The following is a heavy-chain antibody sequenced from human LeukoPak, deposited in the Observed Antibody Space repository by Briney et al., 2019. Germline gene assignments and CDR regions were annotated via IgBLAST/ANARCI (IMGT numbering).Heavy chain of an antibody. J-gene: IGHJ1*01. D-gene: IGHD3-22*01. Sequence: PGGSLRLSCAASGFAVSNNYMSWVRQTPGKGLEWVSIIYGGGSTYYADSVNSRFTISRHNSKNTLFLQMNSLRTEDTAVYYCARAYDSSGYWPEYFHHWGQGTLVTVSS. CDR3: ARAYDSSGYWPEYFHH. CDR1: GFAVSNNY. CDR2: IYGGGST. V-gene: IGHV3-53*04.